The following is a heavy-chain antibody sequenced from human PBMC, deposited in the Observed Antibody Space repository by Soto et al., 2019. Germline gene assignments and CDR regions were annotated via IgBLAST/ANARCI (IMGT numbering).Heavy chain of an antibody. CDR1: GFTFSSYA. Sequence: PGGSLRLSCAASGFTFSSYAMHWVRQAPGKGLEWVAVISYDGSNKYYADSVKGRFTISRDNSKNTLYLQMNSLRAEDTAVYYCARVRYYYDSSGYYYDYWGQGTLVTVSS. V-gene: IGHV3-30-3*01. D-gene: IGHD3-22*01. CDR3: ARVRYYYDSSGYYYDY. J-gene: IGHJ4*02. CDR2: ISYDGSNK.